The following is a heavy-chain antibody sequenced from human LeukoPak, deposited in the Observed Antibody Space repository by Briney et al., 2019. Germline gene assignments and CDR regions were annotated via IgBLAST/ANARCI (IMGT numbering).Heavy chain of an antibody. Sequence: GGSLRLSCAASGFTFSNYGMHWVRQAPGKGLEWVAVIWHDGRKKYYADSVKGRFTVSRDNSKNTLSLQMDSLRAEDTAAYYCVRDRGSDDPIDYWGQGILVTVSS. CDR1: GFTFSNYG. J-gene: IGHJ4*02. CDR2: IWHDGRKK. D-gene: IGHD6-25*01. V-gene: IGHV3-33*01. CDR3: VRDRGSDDPIDY.